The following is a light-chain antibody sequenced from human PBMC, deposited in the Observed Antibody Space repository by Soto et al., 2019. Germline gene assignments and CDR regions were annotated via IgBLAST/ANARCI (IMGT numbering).Light chain of an antibody. CDR1: SSNIGSNY. CDR3: AAWDDSLSGGYV. J-gene: IGLJ1*01. CDR2: RNN. Sequence: QSVLTQPPSASGTPGQRVTISCSGSSSNIGSNYVYWYQQLPGTAPKLLIYRNNQRPSGVPDRFSGSKSGTSASLAISGLRSEDEADYYCAAWDDSLSGGYVFGTGTKLTVL. V-gene: IGLV1-47*01.